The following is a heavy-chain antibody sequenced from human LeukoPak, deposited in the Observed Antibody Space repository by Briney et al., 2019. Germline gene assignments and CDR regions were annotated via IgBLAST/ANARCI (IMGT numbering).Heavy chain of an antibody. V-gene: IGHV1-8*01. CDR3: ARGSRRMVRGVECYFDY. D-gene: IGHD3-10*01. CDR1: GYTFTSYD. Sequence: ASVKVSCKASGYTFTSYDINWVRQATGQGLEWMGWMNPNSGNTGYAQKFQGRVTMTRNTSISTAYMELSSLRSEDTAVYYCARGSRRMVRGVECYFDYWGQGTLVTVSS. J-gene: IGHJ4*02. CDR2: MNPNSGNT.